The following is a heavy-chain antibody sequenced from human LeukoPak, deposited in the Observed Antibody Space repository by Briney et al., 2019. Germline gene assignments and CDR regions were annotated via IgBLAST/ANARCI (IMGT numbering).Heavy chain of an antibody. J-gene: IGHJ5*02. Sequence: GRSLRLSCAASGFTFSNYWMIWVRQAPGKGLEWVGSIKQDGSEKRYADSVRGRFSISRDNAQTSLYLQMNSLRAEDTAVYYCARASDPWLQLTWGQGTLVTVSS. CDR1: GFTFSNYW. D-gene: IGHD5-24*01. V-gene: IGHV3-7*05. CDR2: IKQDGSEK. CDR3: ARASDPWLQLT.